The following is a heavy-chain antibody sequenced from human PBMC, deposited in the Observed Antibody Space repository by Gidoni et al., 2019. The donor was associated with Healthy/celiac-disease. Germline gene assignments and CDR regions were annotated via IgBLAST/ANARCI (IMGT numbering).Heavy chain of an antibody. J-gene: IGHJ4*02. CDR1: GGSISRGSYY. CDR3: AREKRYCSGGSCYDY. CDR2: IYTSGST. D-gene: IGHD2-15*01. V-gene: IGHV4-61*02. Sequence: QVQLQESGPGLVKPSQTLSLTCTVSGGSISRGSYYWSWIRQPAGKGLEWIWRIYTSGSTNYNPSLKSRVTISVDTSKNQFSLKLSSVTAADTAVYYCAREKRYCSGGSCYDYWGQGTLVTVSS.